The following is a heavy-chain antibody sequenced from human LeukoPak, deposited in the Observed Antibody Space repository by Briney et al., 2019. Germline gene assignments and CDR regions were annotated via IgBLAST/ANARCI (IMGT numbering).Heavy chain of an antibody. V-gene: IGHV3-23*01. CDR1: GFTFRSYA. Sequence: GGSLRLSCAASGFTFRSYAMSWVRQPPGKGLEWVAAIGASGSSTYYAASVKGRFTISSDNSKETLYLQMDSLRADDTAVYFCAKSSYYDSSGDAFEIWGQGTLVTVSS. CDR3: AKSSYYDSSGDAFEI. J-gene: IGHJ3*02. D-gene: IGHD3-22*01. CDR2: IGASGSST.